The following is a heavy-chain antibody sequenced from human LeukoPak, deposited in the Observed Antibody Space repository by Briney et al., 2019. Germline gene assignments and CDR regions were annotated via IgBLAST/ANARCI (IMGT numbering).Heavy chain of an antibody. Sequence: ASVKVSCKASGYTFTGYYMHWVRQAPGQGLEWMGWINTNTGNPTYAQGFIGRFVFSLDTSVSTAYLQIGSLKAEDTAVYFVARDWGSSASWGQGTLVTVSS. CDR3: ARDWGSSAS. CDR1: GYTFTGYY. V-gene: IGHV7-4-1*01. D-gene: IGHD3-16*01. CDR2: INTNTGNP. J-gene: IGHJ5*02.